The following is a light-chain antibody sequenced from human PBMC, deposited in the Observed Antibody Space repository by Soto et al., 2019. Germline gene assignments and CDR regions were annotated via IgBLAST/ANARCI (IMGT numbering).Light chain of an antibody. CDR1: QSVGRN. Sequence: EIEMTQSPATLSASPGERVALSCRASQSVGRNLAWYQQKPGQAPKLLIHGASTRATGFPVRFSGSGSGTDFTLTISSLQSEDFAVYYCQQYSNWPLTFGGGTKVEIK. V-gene: IGKV3-15*01. CDR3: QQYSNWPLT. J-gene: IGKJ4*01. CDR2: GAS.